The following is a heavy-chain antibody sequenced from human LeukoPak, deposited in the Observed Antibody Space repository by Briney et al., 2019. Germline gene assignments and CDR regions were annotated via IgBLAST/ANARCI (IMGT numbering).Heavy chain of an antibody. CDR1: GITFSNYW. CDR2: ISGRDGST. V-gene: IGHV3-23*01. J-gene: IGHJ1*01. D-gene: IGHD1-26*01. CDR3: AKSPGEATTEYFQH. Sequence: GGSLRLSCAASGITFSNYWMSWVRQAPGKGLEWVSVISGRDGSTYNAESVKGRITISRDNSKNTLYLRMNSLRAEDTAVYYCAKSPGEATTEYFQHWGQGTLVTVSS.